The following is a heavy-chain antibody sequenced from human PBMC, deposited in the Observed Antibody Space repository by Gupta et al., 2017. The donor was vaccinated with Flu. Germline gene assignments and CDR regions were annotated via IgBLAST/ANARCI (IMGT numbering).Heavy chain of an antibody. J-gene: IGHJ4*02. CDR2: INPNSGGT. CDR1: YY. CDR3: ARGGIAVAGTRVFGY. D-gene: IGHD6-19*01. V-gene: IGHV1-2*02. Sequence: YYMHWVRQAPGQGLEWMGWINPNSGGTNYAQKFQGRVTMTRDTSISTAYMELSRLRSDDTAVYYCARGGIAVAGTRVFGYWGQGTLVTVSS.